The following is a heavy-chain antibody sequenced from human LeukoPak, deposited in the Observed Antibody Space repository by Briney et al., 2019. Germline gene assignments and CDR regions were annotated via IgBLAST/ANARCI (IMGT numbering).Heavy chain of an antibody. CDR1: GYSISSGYY. V-gene: IGHV4-38-2*02. J-gene: IGHJ4*02. D-gene: IGHD3-3*01. Sequence: PSETLSLTCTVSGYSISSGYYWGWIRQPPGKGLEWIGSIYHSGSTYYNPSLKSRVTISVDTSKNQFSLKLSSVTAADTAVYYCARSPLPYYDFWSGYYGSLGYFDYWGQRTLVTVSS. CDR2: IYHSGST. CDR3: ARSPLPYYDFWSGYYGSLGYFDY.